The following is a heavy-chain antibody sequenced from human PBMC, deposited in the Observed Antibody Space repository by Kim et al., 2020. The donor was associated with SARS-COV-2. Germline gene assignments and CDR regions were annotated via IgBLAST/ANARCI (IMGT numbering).Heavy chain of an antibody. D-gene: IGHD6-13*01. CDR3: ARVGYSSSWYSVEYYYYYSGMDV. CDR2: ISYDGSNK. V-gene: IGHV3-30*04. J-gene: IGHJ6*02. Sequence: GGSLRLSCAASGFTFSSYAMHWVRQAPGKGLEWVAVISYDGSNKYYADSVKGRFTISRDNSKNTLYLQMNSLRAEDTAVYYCARVGYSSSWYSVEYYYYYSGMDVWGQGPTVTVSS. CDR1: GFTFSSYA.